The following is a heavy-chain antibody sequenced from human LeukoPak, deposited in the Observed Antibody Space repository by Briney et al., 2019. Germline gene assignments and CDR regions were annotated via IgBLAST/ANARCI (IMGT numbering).Heavy chain of an antibody. J-gene: IGHJ4*02. V-gene: IGHV4-34*01. CDR1: GASLTSTGSY. D-gene: IGHD1-26*01. CDR3: SRLGGSYYGLDY. Sequence: SETLSLTCTVAGASLTSTGSYWSSIRQPPGKGLEWIGEINHSGSTNYNPSLKSRVTISVDTSKNQFSLKLSSVTGADTAVYYRSRLGGSYYGLDYWGQGTLVTVSS. CDR2: INHSGST.